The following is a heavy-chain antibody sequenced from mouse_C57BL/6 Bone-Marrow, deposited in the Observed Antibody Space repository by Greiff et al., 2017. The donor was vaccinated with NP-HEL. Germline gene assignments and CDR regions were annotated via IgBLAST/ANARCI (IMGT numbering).Heavy chain of an antibody. Sequence: VKLMESGAELAKPGASVKLSCKASGYTFTSYWMHWVKQRPGQGLEWIGYINPSSGYTKYNQKFKDKATLTADTSSSTAYMQLSSLTYEDSAVYYCASTGVAPYYFDYWGQGTTLTVSS. CDR2: INPSSGYT. CDR1: GYTFTSYW. J-gene: IGHJ2*01. V-gene: IGHV1-7*01. CDR3: ASTGVAPYYFDY. D-gene: IGHD1-1*01.